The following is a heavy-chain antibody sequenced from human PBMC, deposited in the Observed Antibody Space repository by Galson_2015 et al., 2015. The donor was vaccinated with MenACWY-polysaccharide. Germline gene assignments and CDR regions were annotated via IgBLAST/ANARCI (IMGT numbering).Heavy chain of an antibody. Sequence: SVKVSCKASGYTFPSYDINWVRQTAGQGLEWMGWMNPNSGNTGYAQKFQGRVTMTRNTSISIAYMELRSLRSEDTAVYYCARGGKYYYDSSGYLNWFDPWGQGTLVTVSS. V-gene: IGHV1-8*01. J-gene: IGHJ5*02. CDR2: MNPNSGNT. CDR3: ARGGKYYYDSSGYLNWFDP. CDR1: GYTFPSYD. D-gene: IGHD3-22*01.